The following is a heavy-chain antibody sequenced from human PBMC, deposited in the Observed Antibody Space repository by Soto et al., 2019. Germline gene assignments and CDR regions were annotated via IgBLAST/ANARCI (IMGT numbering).Heavy chain of an antibody. Sequence: PGESLKIACKGSVYSFTSYWISWVRQMPGKGLEWMGRIDPSDSYTNYSPSFQGHVTISADKSISTAYLQWSSLKASDTAIYYCARGRYQLPGNWFDPWGQGTLVTVSS. J-gene: IGHJ5*02. CDR3: ARGRYQLPGNWFDP. V-gene: IGHV5-10-1*01. CDR1: VYSFTSYW. CDR2: IDPSDSYT. D-gene: IGHD2-2*01.